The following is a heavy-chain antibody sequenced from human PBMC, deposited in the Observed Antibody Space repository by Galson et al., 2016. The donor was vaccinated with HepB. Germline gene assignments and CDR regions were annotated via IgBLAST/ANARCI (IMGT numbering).Heavy chain of an antibody. CDR2: ISHGGTT. CDR1: GGSIRPYF. J-gene: IGHJ4*02. CDR3: ARDWKY. V-gene: IGHV4-59*12. D-gene: IGHD1-1*01. Sequence: SETLSLTCVVSGGSIRPYFWSWIRQPSGKGLEWIGYISHGGTTSYNPSLKNRVTMSIDPSNNQFSLRLTSMTAADTAIYYCARDWKYWGQGIQVTVSS.